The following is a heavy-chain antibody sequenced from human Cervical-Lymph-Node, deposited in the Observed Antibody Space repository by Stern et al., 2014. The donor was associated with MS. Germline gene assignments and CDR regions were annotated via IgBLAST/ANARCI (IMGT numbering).Heavy chain of an antibody. D-gene: IGHD4-23*01. Sequence: QLQLQESGPGLVKPSQTLSLTCTVSGGSISSADYCWTWIRQSPGKGLEYIGYIYFTGNHHYNPSLTGRVTISGDTSKNEFSLRLNSVTAADTAVYYCARDLQDYAGNPYYFDSWGQGTLVTVSS. J-gene: IGHJ4*02. V-gene: IGHV4-30-4*01. CDR2: IYFTGNH. CDR3: ARDLQDYAGNPYYFDS. CDR1: GGSISSADYC.